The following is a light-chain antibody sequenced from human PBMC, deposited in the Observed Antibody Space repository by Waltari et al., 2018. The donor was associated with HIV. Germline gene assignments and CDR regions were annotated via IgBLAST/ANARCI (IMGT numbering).Light chain of an antibody. CDR3: QHYNSYTALT. J-gene: IGKJ4*01. CDR1: QSISTW. CDR2: KAS. V-gene: IGKV1-5*03. Sequence: DIQMTQSPSTLSASVGDRVTLTCRASQSISTWLTWYQHKPASAPKLLIYKASTLVSGVPSRFSGDGSWTEFTLTISSLQPEDFATYFCQHYNSYTALTFGGGTMVEIK.